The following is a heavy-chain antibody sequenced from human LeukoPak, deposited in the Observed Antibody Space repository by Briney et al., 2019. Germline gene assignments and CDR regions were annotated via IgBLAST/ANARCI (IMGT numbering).Heavy chain of an antibody. CDR1: GFTFSSYA. CDR3: ARGEDIVVVVAADDAFDI. V-gene: IGHV3-48*01. J-gene: IGHJ3*02. D-gene: IGHD2-15*01. CDR2: ISSSSSTI. Sequence: GGSLRLSCAASGFTFSSYAMSWVRQAPGKGLEWVSYISSSSSTIYYADSVKGRFTISRDNAKNSLYLQMNSLRAEDTAVYYCARGEDIVVVVAADDAFDIWGQGTMVTVSS.